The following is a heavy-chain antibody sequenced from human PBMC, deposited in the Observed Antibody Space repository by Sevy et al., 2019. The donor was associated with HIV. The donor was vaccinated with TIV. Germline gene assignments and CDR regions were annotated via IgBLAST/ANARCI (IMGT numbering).Heavy chain of an antibody. CDR2: IGSGISHI. CDR1: GFSFSNYN. Sequence: GGSLRLSCAASGFSFSNYNMNWVRQAPGKGLEWVSYIGSGISHIYNADSVKGRFTISRDNAKNSLYLQMNGLRAEDTAVYYCARGGGYTDQGMDVWGQGTTVTVSS. D-gene: IGHD5-12*01. J-gene: IGHJ6*02. CDR3: ARGGGYTDQGMDV. V-gene: IGHV3-48*01.